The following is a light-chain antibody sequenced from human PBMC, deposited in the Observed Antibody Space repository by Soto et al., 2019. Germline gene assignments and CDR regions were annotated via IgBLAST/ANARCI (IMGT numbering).Light chain of an antibody. Sequence: QSVLTQPHSASGTPGQRVTISCSGSSSNIGANSVQWFQQLPGTAPKVLIYSSNHRPSGVPERFSGSKSGTSASLAISELQSDDEAAYSSATGDDSLTRHVSGTGTKLTDL. V-gene: IGLV1-44*01. CDR3: ATGDDSLTRHV. CDR1: SSNIGANS. J-gene: IGLJ1*01. CDR2: SSN.